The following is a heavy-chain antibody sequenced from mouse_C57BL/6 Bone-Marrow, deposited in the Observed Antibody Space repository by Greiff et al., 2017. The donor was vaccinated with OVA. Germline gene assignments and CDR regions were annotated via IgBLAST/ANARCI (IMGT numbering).Heavy chain of an antibody. V-gene: IGHV1-50*01. CDR1: GYTFTSYW. J-gene: IGHJ1*03. Sequence: QVQLQQPGAELVKPGASVKLSCKASGYTFTSYWMQWVKQRPGQGLEWIGEIDPSDSYTNYNQKFKGKAKLTVDTYSSTAYMQLSSLTSEDSAVYYCAREDDYDGYWYFDVWGTGTTVTVSS. D-gene: IGHD2-4*01. CDR2: IDPSDSYT. CDR3: AREDDYDGYWYFDV.